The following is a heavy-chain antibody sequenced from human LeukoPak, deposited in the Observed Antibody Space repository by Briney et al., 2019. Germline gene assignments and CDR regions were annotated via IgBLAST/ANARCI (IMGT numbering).Heavy chain of an antibody. J-gene: IGHJ4*02. V-gene: IGHV3-53*01. CDR3: ARLVHSGLGEDDY. CDR2: IYSGGST. CDR1: GFTVSSNY. D-gene: IGHD3-16*01. Sequence: GGSLRLSCAASGFTVSSNYMSWARQAPGKGLEWVSIIYSGGSTFYADSVKGRFTISRDNSKNTLYLQMNSLRAEDTAVYYCARLVHSGLGEDDYWGQGTLVTVSS.